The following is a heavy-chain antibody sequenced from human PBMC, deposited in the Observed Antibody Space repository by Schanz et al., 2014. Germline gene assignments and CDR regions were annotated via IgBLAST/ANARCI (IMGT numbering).Heavy chain of an antibody. J-gene: IGHJ4*02. CDR2: ISGAGGST. CDR3: AKGKDSPYYFDD. D-gene: IGHD2-15*01. CDR1: GFSFSIYT. V-gene: IGHV3-23*04. Sequence: EAQVVESGGGLVKPGGSLRLSCAASGFSFSIYTMTWVPQAPGKGLEWVAGISGAGGSTYYVDSVKGRFTISRDNSRNTMYLQMTGLRAEDTAIYYCAKGKDSPYYFDDWGQGTLVTVSS.